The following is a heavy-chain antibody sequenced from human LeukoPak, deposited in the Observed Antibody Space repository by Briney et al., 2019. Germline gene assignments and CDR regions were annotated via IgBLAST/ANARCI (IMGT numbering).Heavy chain of an antibody. CDR1: GGSISSYY. Sequence: SETLSLTCTVSGGSISSYYWSWIRQPPGKGLEWIGYIYYSGSTNYNPSLKSRVTISVDTSKNQFSLKLSSVTAADTAVYYCARVVYSGYDSAVDYWGQGTLVTVSS. D-gene: IGHD5-12*01. J-gene: IGHJ4*02. V-gene: IGHV4-59*01. CDR2: IYYSGST. CDR3: ARVVYSGYDSAVDY.